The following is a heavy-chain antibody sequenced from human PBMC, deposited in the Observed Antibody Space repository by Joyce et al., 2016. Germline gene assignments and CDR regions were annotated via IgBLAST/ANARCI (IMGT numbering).Heavy chain of an antibody. CDR2: IYPGDSDT. V-gene: IGHV5-51*03. CDR3: ARRYYYDSSGYLFDY. J-gene: IGHJ4*02. D-gene: IGHD3-22*01. CDR1: GYNFPTYL. Sequence: EVQLVQSGAEVKKPGESLKISCKGSGYNFPTYLIGWVRQMPGKGLEWMGIIYPGDSDTRYSPSFQGQVTISADTSISTAYLQWSSLKASDTAMYYCARRYYYDSSGYLFDYWGQGTLVTVSS.